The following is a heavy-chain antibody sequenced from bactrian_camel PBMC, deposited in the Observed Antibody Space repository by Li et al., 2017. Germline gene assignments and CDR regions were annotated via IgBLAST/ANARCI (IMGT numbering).Heavy chain of an antibody. D-gene: IGHD2*01. Sequence: VQLVESGGGSVQAGGSLRLSCAASGYNNCRHDMSWFRQVPGKAHEGIAGIRRDGDEYYAPSVKGRFTISHDNANNTVYLQMNSLKPEDTAMYYCAASDWARYCSGGPRSYEYKHWGHGTQVTVS. CDR3: AASDWARYCSGGPRSYEYKH. CDR1: GYNNCRHD. V-gene: IGHV3S10*01. CDR2: IRRDGDE. J-gene: IGHJ4*01.